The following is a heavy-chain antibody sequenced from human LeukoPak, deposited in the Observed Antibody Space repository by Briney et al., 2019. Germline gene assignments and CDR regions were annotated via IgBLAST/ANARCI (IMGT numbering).Heavy chain of an antibody. Sequence: PGGSLRLSCAASGFPFSSYAMSWVRHAPGKGLEWVSAVSYTGGMTYYADSVKGRFTISRDNSKNTLYLQMNGLRAEDTAVYYCAKDGRSDLGDHHEYFDYWGQGTLVTVSS. J-gene: IGHJ4*02. CDR3: AKDGRSDLGDHHEYFDY. CDR2: VSYTGGMT. D-gene: IGHD4-17*01. CDR1: GFPFSSYA. V-gene: IGHV3-23*01.